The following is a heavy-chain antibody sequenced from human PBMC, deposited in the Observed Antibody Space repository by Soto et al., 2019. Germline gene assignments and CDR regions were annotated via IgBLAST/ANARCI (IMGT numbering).Heavy chain of an antibody. CDR1: GYAFTSYD. CDR3: AAGPRRDSYDPYYYYGMDV. CDR2: MNPNSGNT. V-gene: IGHV1-8*01. D-gene: IGHD5-18*01. Sequence: ASVKVSCKASGYAFTSYDINWVRQATGQGLEWMGWMNPNSGNTGYAQKFQGRVTTTRNTSISTAYMELSSLRSEDTAVYYCAAGPRRDSYDPYYYYGMDVWGQGTTVTVSS. J-gene: IGHJ6*02.